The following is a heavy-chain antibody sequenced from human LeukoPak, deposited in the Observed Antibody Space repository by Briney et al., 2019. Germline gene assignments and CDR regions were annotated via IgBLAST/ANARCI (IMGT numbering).Heavy chain of an antibody. V-gene: IGHV3-21*01. CDR2: ISSSSSYI. Sequence: GGSLRLSCAASGFTFSSYSMNWVRQAPGKGLEWVSSISSSSSYIYYADSVKGRFTISRDNAKNSLYLQMNSLRAEDTAVYYCAKETAIQLWTYFDYWGQGTLVTVSS. D-gene: IGHD5-18*01. CDR3: AKETAIQLWTYFDY. J-gene: IGHJ4*02. CDR1: GFTFSSYS.